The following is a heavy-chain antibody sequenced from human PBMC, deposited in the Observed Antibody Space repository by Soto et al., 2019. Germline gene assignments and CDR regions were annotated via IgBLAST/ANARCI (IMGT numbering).Heavy chain of an antibody. CDR3: ARHFASAGNYYGSGSQTDY. CDR1: GYSFTSYW. D-gene: IGHD3-10*01. V-gene: IGHV5-10-1*01. CDR2: IDPSDSYT. Sequence: PGESLKISCKGSGYSFTSYWISWVRQMPGKGLEWMGRIDPSDSYTNYSPSFQGHVTISADKSISTAYLQWSSLKASDTAMYYCARHFASAGNYYGSGSQTDYWGQGTLVTVSS. J-gene: IGHJ4*02.